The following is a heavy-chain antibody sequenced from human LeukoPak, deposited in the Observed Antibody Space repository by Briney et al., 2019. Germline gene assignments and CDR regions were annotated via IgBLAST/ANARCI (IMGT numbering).Heavy chain of an antibody. Sequence: GGSLRLACVASGFTFSSYSMNWVRQAPGKGLEWVSSISSSSTYIYYADSVRGRFTISRDNARNSLFLQMNSLRAEDTAVYYCARGSGEFDYWGQGTLVTVSS. V-gene: IGHV3-21*01. J-gene: IGHJ4*02. CDR3: ARGSGEFDY. CDR2: ISSSSTYI. D-gene: IGHD4-17*01. CDR1: GFTFSSYS.